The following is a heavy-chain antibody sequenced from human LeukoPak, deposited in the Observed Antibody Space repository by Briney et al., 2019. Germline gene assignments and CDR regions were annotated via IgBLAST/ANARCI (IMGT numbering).Heavy chain of an antibody. D-gene: IGHD5-24*01. CDR3: ARSDGLDY. V-gene: IGHV3-21*01. CDR2: ISGSSSYI. CDR1: GFTFSSYS. J-gene: IGHJ4*02. Sequence: GGSLRLSCAASGFTFSSYSMNWVRQAPGKGLEWVSSISGSSSYIYYADSVKGRFTISRDNAKNSLYLQMNSLRAEDTAVYYCARSDGLDYWGQGTLVTVSS.